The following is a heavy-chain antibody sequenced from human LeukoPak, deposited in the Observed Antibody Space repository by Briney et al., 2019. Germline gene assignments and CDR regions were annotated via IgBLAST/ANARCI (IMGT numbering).Heavy chain of an antibody. CDR2: TYYRSKWYN. D-gene: IGHD6-13*01. CDR1: GDSVSRDTAA. Sequence: SRTLSPTCAISGDSVSRDTAAWNWVRQSPSRGLEWLGRTYYRSKWYNDYAVSVKSRITINPDTSKNQFSLQLNSVTPEDTAVYYCARDRGGSSWYYFDNWGQGSLVTVSS. J-gene: IGHJ4*02. V-gene: IGHV6-1*01. CDR3: ARDRGGSSWYYFDN.